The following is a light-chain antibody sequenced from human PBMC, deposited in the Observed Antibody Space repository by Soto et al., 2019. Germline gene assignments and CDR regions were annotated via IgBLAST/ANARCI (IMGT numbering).Light chain of an antibody. Sequence: QSALTQPASVSGSPGQSITISCTGTSSDIGVYNYVSWYQQHPGKAPKLVICEVSNRPSGVPDRFSGSTSVNSASLTISGLQADDEADYYCCLYIGATTYVFGTGTKVNVL. V-gene: IGLV2-14*01. CDR1: SSDIGVYNY. J-gene: IGLJ1*01. CDR3: CLYIGATTYV. CDR2: EVS.